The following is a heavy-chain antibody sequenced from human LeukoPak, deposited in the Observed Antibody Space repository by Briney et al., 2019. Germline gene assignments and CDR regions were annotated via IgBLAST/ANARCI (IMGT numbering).Heavy chain of an antibody. J-gene: IGHJ5*02. V-gene: IGHV1-69*05. CDR3: ARETTVTTYWFDP. D-gene: IGHD4-17*01. CDR1: GGTFSSYA. CDR2: IIPIFGTA. Sequence: GASVKVSCKASGGTFSSYAISWVRQAPGQGLEWMGRIIPIFGTANYAQKFQGRVTITTDESTSTAYMELSSLRSGDTAVYYCARETTVTTYWFDPWGQGTLVTVSS.